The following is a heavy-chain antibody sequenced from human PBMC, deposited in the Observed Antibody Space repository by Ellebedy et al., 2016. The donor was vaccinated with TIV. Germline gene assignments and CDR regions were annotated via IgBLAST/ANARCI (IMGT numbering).Heavy chain of an antibody. Sequence: AASVKVSCKVSVYTLPELSMHWVRQAPGKGLEWMGGFDPEDGETIFAQKFQGRVTMTEDTSTDTAFMELRSLRSEDTAVYYCATISLIVRADDAFDLWGQGTMVTVSS. V-gene: IGHV1-24*01. D-gene: IGHD1-26*01. J-gene: IGHJ3*01. CDR2: FDPEDGET. CDR3: ATISLIVRADDAFDL. CDR1: VYTLPELS.